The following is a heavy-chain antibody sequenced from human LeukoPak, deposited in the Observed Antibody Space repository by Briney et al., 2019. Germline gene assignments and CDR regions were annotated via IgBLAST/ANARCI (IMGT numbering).Heavy chain of an antibody. J-gene: IGHJ6*03. Sequence: ASVKVSCKASGYTFTSYYMHWVRQAPGQGLEWMGIINPSGGSTSYAQKFQSRVTMTRDTSTSTVYMELSSLRSEDTAVYYCARAPVVPAAIEDYYYYYMDVWGKGTTVTVSS. CDR3: ARAPVVPAAIEDYYYYYMDV. CDR1: GYTFTSYY. CDR2: INPSGGST. D-gene: IGHD2-2*01. V-gene: IGHV1-46*01.